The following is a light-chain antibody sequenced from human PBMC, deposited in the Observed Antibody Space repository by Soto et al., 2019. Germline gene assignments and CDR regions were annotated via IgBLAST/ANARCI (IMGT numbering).Light chain of an antibody. V-gene: IGKV1-5*01. CDR3: QQANSFPLT. CDR2: DAS. Sequence: DIQITQSPSSLSVSLGDTVIIPRRASQTISSWLAWYQQKPGKAPKLLIYDASNLESGVPSRFSGSGSGTEFTLTISNLQPDDFATYYCQQANSFPLTFGGGTKVDI. CDR1: QTISSW. J-gene: IGKJ4*01.